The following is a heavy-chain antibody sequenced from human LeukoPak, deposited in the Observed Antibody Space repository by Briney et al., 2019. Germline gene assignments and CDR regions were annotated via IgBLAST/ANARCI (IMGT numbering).Heavy chain of an antibody. V-gene: IGHV3-48*04. D-gene: IGHD1-26*01. CDR3: ARTKWELPPKGAFDF. CDR2: ISSGSSTI. Sequence: GGSLRLSCAGSGFTFSSYSMNWVRQAPGKGLEWVSYISSGSSTISYADSVKGRFTISRDNAQNSLYLQMNSLAPEDTAIYYCARTKWELPPKGAFDFWGQGTVVTVSP. CDR1: GFTFSSYS. J-gene: IGHJ3*01.